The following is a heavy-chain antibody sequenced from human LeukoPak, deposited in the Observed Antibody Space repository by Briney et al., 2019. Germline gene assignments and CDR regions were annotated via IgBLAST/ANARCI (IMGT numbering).Heavy chain of an antibody. CDR2: INPNSGGT. CDR1: GYTFTGYF. Sequence: ASMKVPCKASGYTFTGYFIHWVRQAPGQGLEGMGCINPNSGGTNYAQNFQGRVTMTRDTSTSTAYMELSRLRSDDTAVYYCARDLGWGGEEAFDIWGQGTMVTVSS. V-gene: IGHV1-2*02. CDR3: ARDLGWGGEEAFDI. J-gene: IGHJ3*02. D-gene: IGHD2-21*01.